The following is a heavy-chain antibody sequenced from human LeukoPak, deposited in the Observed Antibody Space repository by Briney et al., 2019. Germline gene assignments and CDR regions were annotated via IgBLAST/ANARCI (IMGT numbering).Heavy chain of an antibody. Sequence: SETLSLTCTVSGGSISSSSYYWGWIRQPPGRGVEWIGSIYYSGSTYYNPSLKSRFTISVDTSKNQFSLKLSSVTSADTAVYYCASHHDMTSDYWGQGTLVTVSS. CDR2: IYYSGST. V-gene: IGHV4-39*01. D-gene: IGHD4-11*01. CDR1: GGSISSSSYY. J-gene: IGHJ4*02. CDR3: ASHHDMTSDY.